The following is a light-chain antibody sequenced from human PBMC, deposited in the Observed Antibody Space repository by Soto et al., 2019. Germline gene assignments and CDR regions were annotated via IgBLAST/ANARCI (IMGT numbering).Light chain of an antibody. CDR3: QQYCSSPT. Sequence: EIVLTQSPGTLSLSPGERATLSCRASQSVSSSYLAWYQQKPGQAPRLLIYGASSRATGIPDGFSGSGSGTDFTLTISRLEPEDFAVYYWQQYCSSPTFGQGSKVEIK. CDR1: QSVSSSY. V-gene: IGKV3-20*01. J-gene: IGKJ1*01. CDR2: GAS.